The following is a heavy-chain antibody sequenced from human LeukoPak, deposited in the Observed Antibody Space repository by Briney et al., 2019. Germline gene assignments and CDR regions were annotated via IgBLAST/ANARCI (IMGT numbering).Heavy chain of an antibody. CDR2: IYYSGST. D-gene: IGHD4-17*01. J-gene: IGHJ6*03. Sequence: PSETLSLPCTVSGGSISSSSYYWGWIRQPPGKGLEWIGSIYYSGSTYYNPSLKSRVTISVDTSKNQFSLKLSSVTAADTAVYYCARDGNTVTTGHYYYMDVWGKGTTVTVSS. CDR1: GGSISSSSYY. V-gene: IGHV4-39*07. CDR3: ARDGNTVTTGHYYYMDV.